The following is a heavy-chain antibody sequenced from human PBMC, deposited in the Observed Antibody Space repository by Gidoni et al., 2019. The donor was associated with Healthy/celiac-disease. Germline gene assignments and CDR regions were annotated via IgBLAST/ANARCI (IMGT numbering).Heavy chain of an antibody. D-gene: IGHD2-2*01. CDR2: IYHSGST. J-gene: IGHJ6*02. CDR3: ARASGQAATRYCSSTSCYHYYYYGMDV. CDR1: GGSISSSHW. Sequence: QVQLQESGPGLVKPSGTLSLTCAVSGGSISSSHWWSWVRQPPGKGLEWIGEIYHSGSTNYNPSLKSRVTISVDKSKNQFSLKLSSVTAADTAVYYCARASGQAATRYCSSTSCYHYYYYGMDVWGQGTTVTVSS. V-gene: IGHV4-4*02.